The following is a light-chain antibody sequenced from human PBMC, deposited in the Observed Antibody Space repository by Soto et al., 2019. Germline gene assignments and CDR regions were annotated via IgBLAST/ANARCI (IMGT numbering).Light chain of an antibody. CDR3: QQYGSSPCT. CDR2: GAS. J-gene: IGKJ2*02. V-gene: IGKV3-20*01. Sequence: EIVLTQSPGTLSLSPGERATLSCRASQSVSSSYLAWCRQKPGQAPRLLIYGASSRATGIPVRVSGSGSGTDFTLTISRLGPEDFAVYYCQQYGSSPCTFGQGTKLQIK. CDR1: QSVSSSY.